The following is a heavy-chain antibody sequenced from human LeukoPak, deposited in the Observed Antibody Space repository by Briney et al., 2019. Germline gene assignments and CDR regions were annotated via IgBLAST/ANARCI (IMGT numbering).Heavy chain of an antibody. CDR3: AKDSSGWYDGFDY. CDR1: GFTFSSYS. V-gene: IGHV3-21*04. D-gene: IGHD6-19*01. Sequence: GGSLRLSCAASGFTFSSYSMNWVRQAPGKGLEWVSFISSSSSYIYYADSMKGRFTISRDNAKNSLYLQMNSLRAEDTAVYYCAKDSSGWYDGFDYWGQGTLVTVSS. J-gene: IGHJ4*02. CDR2: ISSSSSYI.